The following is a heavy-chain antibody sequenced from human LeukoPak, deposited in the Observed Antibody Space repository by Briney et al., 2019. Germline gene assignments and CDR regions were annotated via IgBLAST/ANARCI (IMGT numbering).Heavy chain of an antibody. Sequence: PSETLSLTCTVSGGSISSSSYYWGWIRQPPGKGLEWIGRIYTSGSTNYNPSLKSRVTMSVDTSKNQFSLKLSSVTAADTAVYYCAGAAYYYDSSGYLAQSSPEDYWGQGTLVTVSS. J-gene: IGHJ4*02. CDR2: IYTSGST. CDR3: AGAAYYYDSSGYLAQSSPEDY. V-gene: IGHV4-39*07. D-gene: IGHD3-22*01. CDR1: GGSISSSSYY.